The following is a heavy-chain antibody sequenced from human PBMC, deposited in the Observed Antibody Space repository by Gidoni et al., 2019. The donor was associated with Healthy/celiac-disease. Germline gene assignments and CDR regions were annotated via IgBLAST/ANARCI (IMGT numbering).Heavy chain of an antibody. CDR1: GFTFSSYA. CDR2: ISYDGSNK. CDR3: ARSGYSSPYYFDY. J-gene: IGHJ4*02. Sequence: VQLVESGGGVVQPGRSLRLSCSASGFTFSSYAMHWVRQAPGKGLEWVAVISYDGSNKYYADSVKGRFTISRDNSKNTLYLQMNSLRAEDTAVYYCARSGYSSPYYFDYWGQGTLVTVSS. D-gene: IGHD5-18*01. V-gene: IGHV3-30-3*01.